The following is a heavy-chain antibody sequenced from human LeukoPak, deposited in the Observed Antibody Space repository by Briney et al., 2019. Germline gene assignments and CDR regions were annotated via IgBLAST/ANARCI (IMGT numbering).Heavy chain of an antibody. D-gene: IGHD3-10*01. CDR1: GDSISRHF. V-gene: IGHV4-59*08. Sequence: SETLSLTCTVSGDSISRHFWSWIRQPPGKGLDWIGYIYYSGSTNCNPSLRYRVTMSLDTSNKQFSLDLSSVTATDTTVYYCARHGKTWFGEYPRPYKWFDLWGQGTLVSVS. CDR3: ARHGKTWFGEYPRPYKWFDL. CDR2: IYYSGST. J-gene: IGHJ5*02.